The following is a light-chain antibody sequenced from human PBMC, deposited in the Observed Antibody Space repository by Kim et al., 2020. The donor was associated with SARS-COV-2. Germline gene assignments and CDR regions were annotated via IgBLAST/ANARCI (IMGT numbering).Light chain of an antibody. CDR1: SSDVGGYNY. J-gene: IGLJ1*01. Sequence: QSALTQPRSVSGSPGQSVAISCTGTSSDVGGYNYVSWYQQHPGKAPKLIIYDVSKRPSGVPDRFSGSKSGYTASLTISGLQAEDEADYYCCSYVGSFTYVFGTVTKVTVL. CDR2: DVS. V-gene: IGLV2-11*01. CDR3: CSYVGSFTYV.